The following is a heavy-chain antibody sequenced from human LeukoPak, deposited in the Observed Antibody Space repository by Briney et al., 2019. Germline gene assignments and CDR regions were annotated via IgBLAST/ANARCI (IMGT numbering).Heavy chain of an antibody. CDR3: ARDYDGNSFYFDY. J-gene: IGHJ4*02. CDR2: FNSDGSST. D-gene: IGHD4-23*01. Sequence: GGSLRLSCAASGFTFSSYWMHWVRQAPGKGLVWVSRFNSDGSSTSYADSVKGRFTSSRDNAKNKVYLQMNSLRAEDTAVYYCARDYDGNSFYFDYWGQGTLVTV. V-gene: IGHV3-74*01. CDR1: GFTFSSYW.